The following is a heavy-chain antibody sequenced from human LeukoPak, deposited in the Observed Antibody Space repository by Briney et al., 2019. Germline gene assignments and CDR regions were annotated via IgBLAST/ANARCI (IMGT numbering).Heavy chain of an antibody. J-gene: IGHJ4*02. D-gene: IGHD2-15*01. CDR3: ARTYCRGGSCHFDY. V-gene: IGHV1-18*01. CDR1: GYTFTTYG. Sequence: ATVKLSCKSSGYTFTTYGLTWVRQAPRQGLEWMGWISAYNGNTNYAQNFQGRVSMTTDPSTSTVFMELGSLTSDDTAVYYCARTYCRGGSCHFDYWGQGTLVTVSS. CDR2: ISAYNGNT.